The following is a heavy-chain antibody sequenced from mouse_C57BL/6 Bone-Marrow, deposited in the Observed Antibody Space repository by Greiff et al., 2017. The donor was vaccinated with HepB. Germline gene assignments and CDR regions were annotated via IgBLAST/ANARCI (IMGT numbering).Heavy chain of an antibody. J-gene: IGHJ2*01. CDR1: GFSFNTYA. CDR3: VRHNYYGFDY. V-gene: IGHV10-1*01. CDR2: IRSKSNNYAT. D-gene: IGHD1-1*01. Sequence: EVQVVESGGGLVQPKGSLKLSCAASGFSFNTYAMNWVRQAPGKGLEWVARIRSKSNNYATYYADSVKDRFTISRDDSESMLYLQMNNLKTEDTAMYYCVRHNYYGFDYWGQGTTLTVSS.